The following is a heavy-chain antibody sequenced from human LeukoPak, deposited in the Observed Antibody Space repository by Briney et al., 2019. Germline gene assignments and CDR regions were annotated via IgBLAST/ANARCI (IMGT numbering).Heavy chain of an antibody. D-gene: IGHD5-18*01. J-gene: IGHJ4*02. V-gene: IGHV4-39*01. CDR3: VRHDRGYSYGTVDY. CDR1: GGSIRSSSYY. Sequence: SETLSLTCTVSGGSIRSSSYYWGWIRQPPGKGLEWIGKIYYSGSTYYNPSLKSRVTISVDTSKNQFSLKVDSVTAADTAVYYCVRHDRGYSYGTVDYWGQGTLVTVSS. CDR2: IYYSGST.